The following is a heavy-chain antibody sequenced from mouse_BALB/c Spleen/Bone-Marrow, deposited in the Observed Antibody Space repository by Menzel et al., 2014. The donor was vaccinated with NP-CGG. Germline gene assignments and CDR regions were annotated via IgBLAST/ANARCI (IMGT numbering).Heavy chain of an antibody. V-gene: IGHV1-22*01. CDR1: GYTFTDYT. CDR2: INPNIGGT. CDR3: ARGRFAY. Sequence: VQLQQSGPELVKPGASVKTSCKTSGYTFTDYTIHWVKQSPGKSLEWIGNINPNIGGTTYNQKFKGKATLTLDKSSRTAYMELRSLTSEDSAVYYCARGRFAYWGQGTLVTVSA. J-gene: IGHJ3*01.